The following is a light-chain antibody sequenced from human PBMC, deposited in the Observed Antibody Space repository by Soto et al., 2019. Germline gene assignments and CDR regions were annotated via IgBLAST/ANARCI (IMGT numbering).Light chain of an antibody. CDR2: EVS. CDR3: SSYTSSSKL. J-gene: IGLJ1*01. Sequence: QSVLTQPASVSGSPGQSITISCTGTSSDVGGYNYVSWYQQHPGKAPKLMIYEVSNRPSGVSNRFSGSKSGNTASLTISGLQAEDEADYYCSSYTSSSKLFGTGTRSPS. V-gene: IGLV2-14*01. CDR1: SSDVGGYNY.